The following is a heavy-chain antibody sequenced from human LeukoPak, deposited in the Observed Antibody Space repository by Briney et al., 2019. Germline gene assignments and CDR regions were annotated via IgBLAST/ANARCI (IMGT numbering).Heavy chain of an antibody. CDR1: GFIFSTFY. V-gene: IGHV3-7*01. CDR3: VRDLGYCSGGNCYTVLDH. Sequence: PGGSLRLSCAASGFIFSTFYMNWVRQAPGKGLEWVANIKEDGSEKYYVDSVKGRFTISRDSAKNSLYLQMNSLRAEDTAVYYCVRDLGYCSGGNCYTVLDHWGQGILVTVSS. D-gene: IGHD2-15*01. CDR2: IKEDGSEK. J-gene: IGHJ4*02.